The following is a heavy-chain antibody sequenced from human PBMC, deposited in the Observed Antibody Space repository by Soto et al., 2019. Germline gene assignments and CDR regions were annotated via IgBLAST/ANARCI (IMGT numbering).Heavy chain of an antibody. CDR2: IYPGDSDT. CDR1: GYSFTSYW. V-gene: IGHV5-51*01. Sequence: GESLKISCKGAGYSFTSYWIGWVRQMPGKGLEWMGIIYPGDSDTRYSPSFQGQVTISADKSISTAYLQWSSLKASDTAMYYCAGGGVRGVITRTRDYYGMDVWGQGTTVTVSS. D-gene: IGHD3-10*01. J-gene: IGHJ6*02. CDR3: AGGGVRGVITRTRDYYGMDV.